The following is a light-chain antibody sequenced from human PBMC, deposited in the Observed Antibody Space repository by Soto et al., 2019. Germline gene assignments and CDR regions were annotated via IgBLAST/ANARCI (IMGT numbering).Light chain of an antibody. CDR3: QQSYSTPYT. CDR1: QSISSY. Sequence: DIQMTQSPSSLSASIGDRVTITCRASQSISSYLNWYQQKPGKAPKLLIYAASSLQSGVPSRFSGSGSGTDFTLTISSLQPEDFATYYCQQSYSTPYTFAHGTRLEVE. V-gene: IGKV1-39*01. CDR2: AAS. J-gene: IGKJ5*01.